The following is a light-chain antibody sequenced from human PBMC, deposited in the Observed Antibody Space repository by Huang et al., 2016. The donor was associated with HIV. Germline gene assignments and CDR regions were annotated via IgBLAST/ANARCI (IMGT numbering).Light chain of an antibody. Sequence: DIVMTQYPDSLAVSLGERATITCKSSQSVFYRPNKKKYFAWYPQKPGRPPRLPTYRESDRESGVPDRFNGSGSGTDFTFTISNLQAEDVAVYYCQQYYKTPLTFGGGTKVEIK. J-gene: IGKJ4*01. V-gene: IGKV4-1*01. CDR3: QQYYKTPLT. CDR1: QSVFYRPNKKKY. CDR2: RES.